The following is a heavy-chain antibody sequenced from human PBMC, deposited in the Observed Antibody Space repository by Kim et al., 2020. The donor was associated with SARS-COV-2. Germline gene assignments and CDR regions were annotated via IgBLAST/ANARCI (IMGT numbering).Heavy chain of an antibody. CDR2: TYYRSKWYN. V-gene: IGHV6-1*01. D-gene: IGHD2-2*02. Sequence: SQTLSLTCAISGDSVSSNSAAWNWIRQSPSRGLEWLGRTYYRSKWYNDYAVSVKSRITINPDTSKNQFSLQLNSVTPEDTAVYYCARGPHGDIVVVPAAIRPSWFDPWGQRTLVTVSS. CDR1: GDSVSSNSAA. CDR3: ARGPHGDIVVVPAAIRPSWFDP. J-gene: IGHJ5*02.